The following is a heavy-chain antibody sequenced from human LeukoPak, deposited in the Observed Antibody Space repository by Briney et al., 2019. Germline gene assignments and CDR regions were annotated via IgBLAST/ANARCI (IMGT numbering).Heavy chain of an antibody. J-gene: IGHJ4*02. CDR1: GFTFSSYA. CDR2: ISGSGDNT. V-gene: IGHV3-23*01. D-gene: IGHD3-22*01. Sequence: GGSLRLSYAASGFTFSSYAMSWVRQAPGKGLEWVSGISGSGDNTYYADSVKGRFTISRDNSKNTLYLQMNSLRAEDTAVYYCARGPQKNGHSSGYPGYFDYWGQGTLVTVSS. CDR3: ARGPQKNGHSSGYPGYFDY.